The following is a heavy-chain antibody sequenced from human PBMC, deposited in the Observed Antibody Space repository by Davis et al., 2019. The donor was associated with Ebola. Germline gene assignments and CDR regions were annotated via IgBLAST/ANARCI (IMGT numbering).Heavy chain of an antibody. CDR2: IYYSGST. D-gene: IGHD6-6*01. Sequence: SETLSLTCAVYGGSFSGYYWSWIRQPPGKGLEWIGYIYYSGSTNYNPSLKSRVTISVDTSKNQFSLKLSSVTAADTAVYYCASLSIAARREQYYYYGMDVWGQGTTVTVSS. J-gene: IGHJ6*02. CDR3: ASLSIAARREQYYYYGMDV. CDR1: GGSFSGYY. V-gene: IGHV4-59*12.